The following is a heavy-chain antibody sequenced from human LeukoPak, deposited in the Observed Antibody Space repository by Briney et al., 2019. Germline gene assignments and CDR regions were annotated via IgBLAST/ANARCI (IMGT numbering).Heavy chain of an antibody. CDR1: GYTFTSYD. Sequence: SVKVSCKASGYTFTSYDINWVRQATGQGLEWMGWMNPNSGNTGYAQKFQGRVTITRNTSISTAYMELSSLRSEDTAVYYGARVVVGALDAFDIWGQGTMVTVSS. CDR2: MNPNSGNT. V-gene: IGHV1-8*03. J-gene: IGHJ3*02. CDR3: ARVVVGALDAFDI. D-gene: IGHD1-26*01.